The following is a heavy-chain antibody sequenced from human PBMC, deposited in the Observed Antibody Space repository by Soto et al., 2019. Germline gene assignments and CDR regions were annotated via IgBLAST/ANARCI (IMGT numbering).Heavy chain of an antibody. CDR1: GFTFSSYG. J-gene: IGHJ4*02. CDR2: ISYDGSNK. CDR3: AKDPGY. V-gene: IGHV3-30*18. Sequence: GGSLRLSCAASGFTFSSYGMHWIRQAPGKGLEWVAVISYDGSNKYYADSVKGRFTISRDNSKNTLYLQMNSLRAEDTAVYYCAKDPGYWGQGTLVTVSS.